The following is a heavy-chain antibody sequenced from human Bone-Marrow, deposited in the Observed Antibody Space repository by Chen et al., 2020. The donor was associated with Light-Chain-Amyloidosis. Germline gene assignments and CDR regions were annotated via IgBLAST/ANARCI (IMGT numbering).Heavy chain of an antibody. Sequence: EVQLVQAGAEVKKPGDSLKIPCKASGYTFTRYWIAWFRQMPGKGLEWMGIIYASDSQVRYSPSFQGQVSMSVEKSSTTAYLQWSSLKASDSAMYFCARTSGDYYDSAGSPFDPWGQGSLVTVSS. J-gene: IGHJ5*02. CDR3: ARTSGDYYDSAGSPFDP. V-gene: IGHV5-51*03. CDR1: GYTFTRYW. D-gene: IGHD3-22*01. CDR2: IYASDSQV.